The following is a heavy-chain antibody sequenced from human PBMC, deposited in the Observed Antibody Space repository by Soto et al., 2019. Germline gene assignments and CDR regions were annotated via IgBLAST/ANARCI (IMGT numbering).Heavy chain of an antibody. Sequence: GGSLRLSCAASGFTFSSYEMNWVRQAPGKGLGWVSYISSSGSTIYYADSVKARSTISRDNAKNSLYLQMNSLRAEDTAVYYCARELSRYDFWSGYYKARTDPGTVGYWGQGTLVTVS. J-gene: IGHJ4*02. D-gene: IGHD3-3*01. CDR1: GFTFSSYE. V-gene: IGHV3-48*03. CDR3: ARELSRYDFWSGYYKARTDPGTVGY. CDR2: ISSSGSTI.